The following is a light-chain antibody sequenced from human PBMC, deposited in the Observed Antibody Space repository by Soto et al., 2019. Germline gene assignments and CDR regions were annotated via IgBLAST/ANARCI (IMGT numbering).Light chain of an antibody. V-gene: IGLV2-14*03. Sequence: QSALTQPASVSGSPGQPIAISCTGTSSDVGGYNFVSWYQQHPDTAPKLMIYDVHKRPAGVSYRFSGSKSGNTASLTISGRQDEDEADYYCSSYSTTTSVVFGGGTKLTVL. J-gene: IGLJ2*01. CDR1: SSDVGGYNF. CDR2: DVH. CDR3: SSYSTTTSVV.